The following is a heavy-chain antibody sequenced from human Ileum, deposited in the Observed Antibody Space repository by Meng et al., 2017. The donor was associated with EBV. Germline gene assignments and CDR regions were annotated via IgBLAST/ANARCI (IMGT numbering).Heavy chain of an antibody. CDR1: GCSVSRNDYP. CDR3: AYYFVGRGGPGS. CDR2: MYDSENA. J-gene: IGHJ5*02. D-gene: IGHD3-9*01. Sequence: VPLQGAGPGLVKASETLSLTWSVLGCSVSRNDYPWSWIRQPPGKGLEWIGCMYDSENAKYNPSLNSRVTISIDTTRNHFVLKLTSVTAADTAVYYCAYYFVGRGGPGSWGQGTLVTVSS. V-gene: IGHV4-61*03.